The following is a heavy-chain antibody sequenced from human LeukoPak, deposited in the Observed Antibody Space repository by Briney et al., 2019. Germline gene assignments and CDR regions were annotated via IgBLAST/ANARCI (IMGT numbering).Heavy chain of an antibody. CDR3: ASWPGAWYGEDF. Sequence: PGGSLRLSCAASGFTFSGYYMSWIRQAPGKGLEWVSYISGSGTTTFFADSVKGRFTISRDNAKNSLYLQMNSLRADDTAVYYCASWPGAWYGEDFWGQGTLVTVSS. J-gene: IGHJ4*02. CDR1: GFTFSGYY. CDR2: ISGSGTTT. D-gene: IGHD3-10*01. V-gene: IGHV3-11*01.